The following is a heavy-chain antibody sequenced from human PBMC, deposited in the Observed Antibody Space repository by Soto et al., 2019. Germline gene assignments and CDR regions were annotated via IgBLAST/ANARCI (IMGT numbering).Heavy chain of an antibody. V-gene: IGHV4-34*01. D-gene: IGHD3-9*01. Sequence: SETLSLTCAVYGGSFSGYYWTWIRQPPGTGLEWIGEINHSGSTNYNPSLKSRVTISVDTSKNQFSLKLSSVTAADTAVYYCARAKTADYDILTGYGPYYYYGMDVWGQGTTVTVSS. CDR3: ARAKTADYDILTGYGPYYYYGMDV. CDR1: GGSFSGYY. J-gene: IGHJ6*02. CDR2: INHSGST.